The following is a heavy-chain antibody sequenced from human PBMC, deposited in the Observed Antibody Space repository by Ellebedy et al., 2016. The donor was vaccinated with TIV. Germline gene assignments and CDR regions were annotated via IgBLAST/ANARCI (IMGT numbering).Heavy chain of an antibody. D-gene: IGHD4-23*01. Sequence: GESLKISCKASGYSFVYYWIGWVRQMPGKGLEWMGIIYPGDSDTRYSPSFQGQVTISADKSISTAYLQWGSLKASDTAIYYCARTMVTDALNSQRCAFDMWGQGTMVTVSS. V-gene: IGHV5-51*01. CDR3: ARTMVTDALNSQRCAFDM. CDR1: GYSFVYYW. J-gene: IGHJ3*02. CDR2: IYPGDSDT.